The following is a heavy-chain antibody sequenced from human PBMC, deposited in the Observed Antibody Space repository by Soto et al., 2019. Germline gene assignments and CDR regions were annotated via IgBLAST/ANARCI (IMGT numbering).Heavy chain of an antibody. CDR2: INPNSGGT. V-gene: IGHV1-2*04. J-gene: IGHJ4*02. CDR3: ARGVDFWSGYHFDD. Sequence: GASVKVSCKASGYTFTGYYMHWVRQAPGQGLEWMGWINPNSGGTNYAQKFQGWVTMTRDTSISTAYMELSRLRSDDTAVYYCARGVDFWSGYHFDDWGQGTLVTVSS. CDR1: GYTFTGYY. D-gene: IGHD3-3*01.